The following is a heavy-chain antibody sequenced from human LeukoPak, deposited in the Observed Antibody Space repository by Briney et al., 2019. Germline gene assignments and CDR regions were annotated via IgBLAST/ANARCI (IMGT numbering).Heavy chain of an antibody. Sequence: GGSLRLSCAASGFTFSSYAMSWVRQAPGKGLEWVSAISGSGDSTCYGDSVKGRFTISRDNSKNTLYLQMNSLRAEDTAVYYCAKTRPLDSSSWSHGDYWGQGTLVTVSS. J-gene: IGHJ4*02. CDR1: GFTFSSYA. CDR2: ISGSGDST. D-gene: IGHD6-13*01. CDR3: AKTRPLDSSSWSHGDY. V-gene: IGHV3-23*01.